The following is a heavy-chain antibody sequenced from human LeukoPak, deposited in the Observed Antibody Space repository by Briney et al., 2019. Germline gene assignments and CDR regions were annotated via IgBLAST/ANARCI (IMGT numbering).Heavy chain of an antibody. V-gene: IGHV4-34*01. J-gene: IGHJ5*02. CDR1: GFTFSSYA. CDR2: INHSGST. Sequence: PGGSLRLSCAASGFTFSSYAMSWIRQPPGKGLEWIGEINHSGSTNYNPSLKSRVTISVDTSKNQFSLKLSSVTAADTAVYYCARGGGQQLFSSGFDPWGQGTLVTVSS. CDR3: ARGGGQQLFSSGFDP. D-gene: IGHD6-13*01.